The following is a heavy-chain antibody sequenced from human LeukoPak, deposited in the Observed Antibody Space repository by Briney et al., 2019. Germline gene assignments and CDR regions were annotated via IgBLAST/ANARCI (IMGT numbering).Heavy chain of an antibody. CDR1: GGTFSSYA. Sequence: SVKVSCKASGGTFSSYAISWVRQAPGQGLEWMGGIIPILGIANYAQKFQGRVTITADKSTSTAYMELSSLRSEDTAVYYCARATGKTSYLHYYYMDVWGKGTTVTVSS. D-gene: IGHD3-16*02. CDR3: ARATGKTSYLHYYYMDV. V-gene: IGHV1-69*10. J-gene: IGHJ6*03. CDR2: IIPILGIA.